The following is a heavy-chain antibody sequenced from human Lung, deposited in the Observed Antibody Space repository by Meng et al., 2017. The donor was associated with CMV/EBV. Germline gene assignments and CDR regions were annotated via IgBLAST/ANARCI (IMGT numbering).Heavy chain of an antibody. V-gene: IGHV3-33*06. D-gene: IGHD2-2*01. Sequence: GESMKISCAASGFSFSSFAMHWVRQAPGKGLEWVAVIWFDGSFKFYGDSVQGRFTIPRDNSKNILYLEMNNLRAEETAVYYCAKVPCSSTSCYPYYFDYWGQGSXVTVSS. J-gene: IGHJ4*02. CDR1: GFSFSSFA. CDR3: AKVPCSSTSCYPYYFDY. CDR2: IWFDGSFK.